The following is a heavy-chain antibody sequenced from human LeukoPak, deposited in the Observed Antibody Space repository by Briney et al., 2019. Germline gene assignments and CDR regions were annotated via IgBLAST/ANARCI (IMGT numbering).Heavy chain of an antibody. CDR1: GYTFTGCY. J-gene: IGHJ4*02. V-gene: IGHV1-2*02. CDR2: INPNSGGT. D-gene: IGHD3-22*01. Sequence: ASVKVSCKASGYTFTGCYIHWVRQAPGQGLEWMGWINPNSGGTNYAQKFQGRVTMTRDTSISTAYMELSRLRSDDTAVYYCARDSDYDSSGYSADYWGQGTLVTVSS. CDR3: ARDSDYDSSGYSADY.